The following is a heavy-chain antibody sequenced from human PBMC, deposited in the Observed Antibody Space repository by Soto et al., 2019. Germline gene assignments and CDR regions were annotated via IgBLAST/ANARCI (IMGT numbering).Heavy chain of an antibody. CDR1: GYTFTSYD. Sequence: AASVKVSCKASGYTFTSYDINWVRQAPGQGLEWMGWISAYNGNTNYAQKLQGRVTMTTDTSTSTAYMELRSLRSDDTAVYYCARDLSGESLLFDPWGQGTLVTVS. CDR2: ISAYNGNT. V-gene: IGHV1-18*01. CDR3: ARDLSGESLLFDP. J-gene: IGHJ5*02. D-gene: IGHD3-10*01.